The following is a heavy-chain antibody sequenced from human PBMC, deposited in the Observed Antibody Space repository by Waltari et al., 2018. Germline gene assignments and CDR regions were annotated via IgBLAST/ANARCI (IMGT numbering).Heavy chain of an antibody. CDR2: ISSSSSHK. Sequence: EVQLVESGGGLVKPGGSLRVSCAVSGLTFSSYNMNWVRQAPGKGLEWVSSISSSSSHKYYADSVKCRFTISRDNAKNSLYLQMDSLRVEDTAVYYCAREMGDYGERRDYWGQGTLVTVSS. V-gene: IGHV3-21*01. CDR1: GLTFSSYN. CDR3: AREMGDYGERRDY. J-gene: IGHJ4*02. D-gene: IGHD4-17*01.